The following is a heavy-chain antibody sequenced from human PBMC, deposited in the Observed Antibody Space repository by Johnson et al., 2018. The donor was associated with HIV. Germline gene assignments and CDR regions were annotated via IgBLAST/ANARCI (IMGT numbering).Heavy chain of an antibody. CDR3: ARVGYSNYDRAFDI. Sequence: VQLVESGGGVVRPGGSLRLSCAASGFTFSSYWMSWVRQAPGKGLEWVANIKQGGSEKCYVDSVNGRFSISRDNAKNALYLQMNSLRAEDTALYYCARVGYSNYDRAFDIWGQGTMVTVSS. CDR1: GFTFSSYW. V-gene: IGHV3-7*01. CDR2: IKQGGSEK. D-gene: IGHD4-11*01. J-gene: IGHJ3*02.